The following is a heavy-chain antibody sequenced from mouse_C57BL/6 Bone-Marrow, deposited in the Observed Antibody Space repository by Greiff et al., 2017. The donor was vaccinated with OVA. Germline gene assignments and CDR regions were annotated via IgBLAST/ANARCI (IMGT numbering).Heavy chain of an antibody. V-gene: IGHV14-4*01. CDR2: IDPENGDT. D-gene: IGHD2-1*01. J-gene: IGHJ2*01. CDR3: TSYGTLDY. CDR1: GFNIKDDY. Sequence: VQLQQSGAELVRPGASVKLSCTASGFNIKDDYMHWVKQRPEQGLEWIGWIDPENGDTEYASKFQGQVTISADTASNTAYLQLSSLTSEDTAVYNCTSYGTLDYWGQGTTLTVSS.